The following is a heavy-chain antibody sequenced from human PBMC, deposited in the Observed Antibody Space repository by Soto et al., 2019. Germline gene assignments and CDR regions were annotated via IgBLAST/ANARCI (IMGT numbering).Heavy chain of an antibody. J-gene: IGHJ3*02. D-gene: IGHD3-3*01. V-gene: IGHV3-53*02. Sequence: DVQLVETGGGLIQPGGSLRLSCAASGFSVSGDYMNWVRQGPGKGLEWVSVIYRGGTTYYADYVRGRFTVSRDDSENPLFLQMNSLRAEDTAVYYCARATEWNALDIWGQGTMVTVSS. CDR2: IYRGGTT. CDR1: GFSVSGDY. CDR3: ARATEWNALDI.